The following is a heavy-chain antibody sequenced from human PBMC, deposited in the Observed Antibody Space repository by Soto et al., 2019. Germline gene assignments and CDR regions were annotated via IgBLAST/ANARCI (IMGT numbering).Heavy chain of an antibody. CDR3: ARGSRRRLQFGRLSYFDY. D-gene: IGHD5-12*01. Sequence: QVQLQQWGAGLLKPSETLSLTCAVYGGSFSGYYWSWIRQPPGKGLEWIGEINHSGSTNYNPSLKSRVTISVDTSKHQFSLKLRSVPAADTAVYYCARGSRRRLQFGRLSYFDYWGQGTLVTVSS. CDR1: GGSFSGYY. V-gene: IGHV4-34*01. J-gene: IGHJ4*02. CDR2: INHSGST.